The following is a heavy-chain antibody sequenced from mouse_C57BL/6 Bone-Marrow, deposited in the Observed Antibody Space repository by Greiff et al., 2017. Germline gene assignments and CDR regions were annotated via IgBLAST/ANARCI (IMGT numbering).Heavy chain of an antibody. CDR2: ISNGGGST. Sequence: EVKLVESGGGLVQPGGSLKLSCAASGFTFSDYYMYWVRQTPEKRLEWVAYISNGGGSTYYPDTVKGRFTISRDNAKNTLYLQMSRLKSEDTAMYYCARHPYYGSSYGFAYWGQGTLVTVSA. CDR1: GFTFSDYY. D-gene: IGHD1-1*01. CDR3: ARHPYYGSSYGFAY. V-gene: IGHV5-12*01. J-gene: IGHJ3*01.